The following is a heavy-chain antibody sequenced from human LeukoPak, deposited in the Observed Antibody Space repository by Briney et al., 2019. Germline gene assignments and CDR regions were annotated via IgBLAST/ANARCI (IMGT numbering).Heavy chain of an antibody. Sequence: GGSLRLSCAASGFTFSSYGMHWVRQAPGKGLEWVAVISYDGSNKYYADSVKGRFTISRDNSKNTLYLQMNSLRAEDTAVYYCARDLLSGSEDYWGQGTLVTVSS. CDR1: GFTFSSYG. J-gene: IGHJ4*02. CDR2: ISYDGSNK. D-gene: IGHD3-3*01. V-gene: IGHV3-30*03. CDR3: ARDLLSGSEDY.